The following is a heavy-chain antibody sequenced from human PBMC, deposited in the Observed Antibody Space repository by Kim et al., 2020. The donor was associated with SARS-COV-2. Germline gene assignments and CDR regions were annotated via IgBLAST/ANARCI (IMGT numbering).Heavy chain of an antibody. D-gene: IGHD2-21*02. CDR3: AKGGDIVVVTATAGFDY. CDR2: ISGSGGST. CDR1: GFTFSSYA. Sequence: GGSLRLSCAASGFTFSSYAMSWVRQAPGKGLEWVSAISGSGGSTYYADSVKGRFTISRDNSKNTLYLQMNSLRAEDTAVYYCAKGGDIVVVTATAGFDYWGQGTLVTVSS. J-gene: IGHJ4*02. V-gene: IGHV3-23*01.